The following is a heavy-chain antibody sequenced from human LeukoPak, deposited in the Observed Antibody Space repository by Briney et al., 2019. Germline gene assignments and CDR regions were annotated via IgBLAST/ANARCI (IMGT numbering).Heavy chain of an antibody. CDR1: GFTFSSYW. J-gene: IGHJ4*02. CDR2: IKQEGSEK. V-gene: IGHV3-7*01. CDR3: ARAGALWFGELYHY. D-gene: IGHD3-10*01. Sequence: GGSLRLSCAASGFTFSSYWMSWVRQAPGKGLEWVANIKQEGSEKYYVDSVKGRFTISRHNAKNSLYLQMNSLRAEDTAVYYCARAGALWFGELYHYWGQGTLVTVSS.